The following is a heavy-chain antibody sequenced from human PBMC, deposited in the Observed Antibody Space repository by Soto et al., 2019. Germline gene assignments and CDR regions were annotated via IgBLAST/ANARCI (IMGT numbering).Heavy chain of an antibody. CDR2: VYYSGST. Sequence: QVQLQESGPGLVKPSETLSLTCTVSGGSISSYYWSWIRQPPGKGLEWIGYVYYSGSTRDNPSLKSRVTISVDTSKNQFSLKLSSVTAADTAVYYCARDKVNIGVDGTHYFYGMDVWGQGTTVTVSS. V-gene: IGHV4-59*01. D-gene: IGHD6-19*01. CDR3: ARDKVNIGVDGTHYFYGMDV. CDR1: GGSISSYY. J-gene: IGHJ6*02.